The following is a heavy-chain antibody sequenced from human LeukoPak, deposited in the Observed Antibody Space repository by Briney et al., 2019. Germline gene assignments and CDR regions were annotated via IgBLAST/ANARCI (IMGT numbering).Heavy chain of an antibody. CDR1: GGSISSYY. Sequence: PSETLSLTCTVSGGSISSYYWSWIRQPPGKGLEWIGYIYYSGSTNYNPSLKSRVTISVDTSKNQFSLKLSSVTAADTAVYYCARDGYGRAGSAFDIWGQGTMVTVSS. CDR2: IYYSGST. V-gene: IGHV4-59*01. CDR3: ARDGYGRAGSAFDI. J-gene: IGHJ3*02. D-gene: IGHD5-12*01.